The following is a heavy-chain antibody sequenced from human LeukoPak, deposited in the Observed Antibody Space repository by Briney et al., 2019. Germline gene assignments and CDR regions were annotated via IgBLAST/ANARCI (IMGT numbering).Heavy chain of an antibody. V-gene: IGHV3-7*01. CDR1: GLTISNSR. J-gene: IGHJ4*02. D-gene: IGHD6-19*01. CDR3: VAGNGWLGDY. CDR2: IKLDGSEQ. Sequence: GGSLRLSCADSGLTISNSRMSWVRRAPGKGQEWVANIKLDGSEQYYVDSVKGRFTISRDNGKNLLYLQMNSLRAEDTAVYYCVAGNGWLGDYWGRGTLVTVSS.